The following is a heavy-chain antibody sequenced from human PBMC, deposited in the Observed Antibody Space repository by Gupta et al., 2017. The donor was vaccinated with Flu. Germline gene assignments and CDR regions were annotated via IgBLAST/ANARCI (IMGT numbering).Heavy chain of an antibody. J-gene: IGHJ6*02. CDR1: GGSISSRSYH. Sequence: QLQLQESGPGLVKPSETLSLTCTVSGGSISSRSYHWGRFRQPPGKGLEWIGSIYYSGSTYYNPSLKRRVTISVDTSKTQFSLKLSSVTAADTAVYYCARGGISDDRRRPYYYYGMDVWGQGTTVTVSS. D-gene: IGHD3-22*01. CDR3: ARGGISDDRRRPYYYYGMDV. V-gene: IGHV4-39*01. CDR2: IYYSGST.